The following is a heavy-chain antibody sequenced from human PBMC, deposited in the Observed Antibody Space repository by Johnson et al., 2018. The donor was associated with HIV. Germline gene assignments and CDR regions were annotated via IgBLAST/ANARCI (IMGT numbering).Heavy chain of an antibody. Sequence: VQLLESGGGVVQPGGTLRLSCAASGFIFRTYGMHWVRQAPGKGLEWVAFIRYDGSNKYYADSVKGRFTISRDNSKNTLYLQMNSLRAGDTAVYYCARRIAAADDAFDIWGHGTMVTVSS. CDR1: GFIFRTYG. CDR3: ARRIAAADDAFDI. J-gene: IGHJ3*02. V-gene: IGHV3-30*02. CDR2: IRYDGSNK. D-gene: IGHD6-25*01.